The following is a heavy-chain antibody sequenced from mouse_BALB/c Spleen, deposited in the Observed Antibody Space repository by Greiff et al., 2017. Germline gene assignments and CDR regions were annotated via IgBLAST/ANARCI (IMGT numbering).Heavy chain of an antibody. J-gene: IGHJ2*01. Sequence: QLKESGAELVRPGTSVKVSCMASGYAFTNYLIEWVKQRPGQGLEWIGVINPGSSGTNYHEKFKGKATLTADKSSSTAYMQLRNLTSDDSAVYYCSRRGYGSSFDYWGQGTTLTVSS. CDR3: SRRGYGSSFDY. V-gene: IGHV1-54*01. D-gene: IGHD1-1*01. CDR1: GYAFTNYL. CDR2: INPGSSGT.